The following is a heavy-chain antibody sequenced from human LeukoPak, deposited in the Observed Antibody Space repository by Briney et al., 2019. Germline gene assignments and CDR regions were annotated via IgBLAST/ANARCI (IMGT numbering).Heavy chain of an antibody. J-gene: IGHJ3*02. D-gene: IGHD3-10*01. CDR2: INWNGGST. CDR3: ARGGITMVRGVAFDI. Sequence: GGSLRLSCAASGFTFDDYGMSWVRQAPGEGLEWVSGINWNGGSTGYADSVKGRFTISRDNAKNSLYLQMNSLRAEDTALYHCARGGITMVRGVAFDIWGQGTMVTVSS. V-gene: IGHV3-20*01. CDR1: GFTFDDYG.